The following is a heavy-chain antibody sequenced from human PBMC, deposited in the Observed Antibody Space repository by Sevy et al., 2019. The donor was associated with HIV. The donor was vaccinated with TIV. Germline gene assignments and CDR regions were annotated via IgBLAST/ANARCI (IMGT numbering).Heavy chain of an antibody. D-gene: IGHD3-22*01. V-gene: IGHV3-48*01. CDR2: ISSTGNTI. CDR1: GFTFSTYS. J-gene: IGHJ3*02. Sequence: GGSLRLSCAASGFTFSTYSMNWVRQAPGKGLEWVSYISSTGNTIYYPESVKGRFTISRDNAKNSLYLQMNSLRAEDTAVYYCARDDSSAFDIWGLGTMVTVSS. CDR3: ARDDSSAFDI.